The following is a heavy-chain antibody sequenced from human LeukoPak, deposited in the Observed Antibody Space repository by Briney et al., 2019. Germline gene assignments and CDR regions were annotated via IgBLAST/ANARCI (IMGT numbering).Heavy chain of an antibody. CDR2: IKQDGSEK. V-gene: IGHV3-7*01. D-gene: IGHD1-26*01. CDR1: GLTFSSYW. CDR3: ARDPDGSYEAWDAFDI. Sequence: GGSLRLSCAASGLTFSSYWMSWVRQAPGKGLEWVANIKQDGSEKYYVDSVKGRFTISRDNAKNSLYLQMNSLRAEDTAVYYCARDPDGSYEAWDAFDIWGQGTMVTVSS. J-gene: IGHJ3*02.